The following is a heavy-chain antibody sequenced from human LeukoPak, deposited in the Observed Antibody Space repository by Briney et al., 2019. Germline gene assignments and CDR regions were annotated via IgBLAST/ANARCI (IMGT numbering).Heavy chain of an antibody. V-gene: IGHV4-59*03. Sequence: SETLSLTCTFSGVSYSPGHWSWIRQPPGKGPEWIGVICDNGNTDYNPSLKSRVTISVDTSKRQFSLKLSSLAAADTAVYYCATGRDSYKTGHWGQGTLVTVSS. CDR2: ICDNGNT. J-gene: IGHJ4*02. CDR1: GVSYSPGH. D-gene: IGHD3-10*01. CDR3: ATGRDSYKTGH.